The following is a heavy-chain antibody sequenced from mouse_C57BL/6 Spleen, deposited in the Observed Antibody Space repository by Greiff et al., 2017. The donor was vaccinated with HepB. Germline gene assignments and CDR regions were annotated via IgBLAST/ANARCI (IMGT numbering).Heavy chain of an antibody. CDR1: GFTFSSYA. CDR3: TREGILYYYAMDY. CDR2: ISSGGDYI. V-gene: IGHV5-9-1*02. J-gene: IGHJ4*01. Sequence: EVHLVESGEGLVKPGGSLKLSCAASGFTFSSYAMSWVRQTPEKRLEWVAYISSGGDYIYYADTVKGRFTISRDNARNTLYLQMSSLKSEDTAMYYCTREGILYYYAMDYWGQGTSVTVSS.